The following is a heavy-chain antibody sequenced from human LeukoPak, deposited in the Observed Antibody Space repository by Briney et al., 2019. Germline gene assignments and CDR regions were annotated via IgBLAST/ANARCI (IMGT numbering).Heavy chain of an antibody. CDR1: GGSFSAYY. J-gene: IGHJ3*02. D-gene: IGHD3-10*02. Sequence: NASEALSLTCAVYGGSFSAYYWSWIRQPPGKGLEWIGEINHSGSTNYNPSLKSRVTISVDTSKNQFSLKVRSVIAADTAVYYCARGDVDPYAFDIWGQGTMVTVSS. V-gene: IGHV4-34*01. CDR2: INHSGST. CDR3: ARGDVDPYAFDI.